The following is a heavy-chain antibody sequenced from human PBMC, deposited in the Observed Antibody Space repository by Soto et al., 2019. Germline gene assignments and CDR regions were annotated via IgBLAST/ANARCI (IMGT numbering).Heavy chain of an antibody. D-gene: IGHD5-12*01. Sequence: GGSLRLSCAASGFTFSSYAMSWVRQAPGKGLEWVSAIGGSSDITYYADSVKGRFTISRDNSKNTLYLQMNSLRAEDTAVFYCAKPRYRGYEYHYGMDVWGQGTTVTVSS. CDR3: AKPRYRGYEYHYGMDV. CDR2: IGGSSDIT. J-gene: IGHJ6*02. CDR1: GFTFSSYA. V-gene: IGHV3-23*01.